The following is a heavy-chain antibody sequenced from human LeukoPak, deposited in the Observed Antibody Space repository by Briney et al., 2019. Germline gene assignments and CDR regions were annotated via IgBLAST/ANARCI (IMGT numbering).Heavy chain of an antibody. D-gene: IGHD6-6*01. V-gene: IGHV3-9*01. J-gene: IGHJ4*02. CDR2: ISWNSNTI. Sequence: GRSLRLSCAAPGFTFDDYALHWVRQAPGKGLEWVSGISWNSNTIGYADSVKGRFTISRDNAKNSLYLQMNSLRAEDTALYYCAKDTYSTSLTGFDYWGQGTLVTVSS. CDR3: AKDTYSTSLTGFDY. CDR1: GFTFDDYA.